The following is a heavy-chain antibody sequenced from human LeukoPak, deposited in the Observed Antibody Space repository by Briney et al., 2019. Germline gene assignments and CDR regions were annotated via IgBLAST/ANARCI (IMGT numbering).Heavy chain of an antibody. Sequence: PGGSLRLSCAVSGFTVSSNHMSWVRQAPGKGLEWVSVFYSGGDTHYADSVKGRFTISRDNSKNTLYLQMNSLRAEDTAIYYCAKVTGGDMITYGGLDYWGQGALVTVSS. J-gene: IGHJ4*02. D-gene: IGHD3-16*01. V-gene: IGHV3-53*01. CDR3: AKVTGGDMITYGGLDY. CDR1: GFTVSSNH. CDR2: FYSGGDT.